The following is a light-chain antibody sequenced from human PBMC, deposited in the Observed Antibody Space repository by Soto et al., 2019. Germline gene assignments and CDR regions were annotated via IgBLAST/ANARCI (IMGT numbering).Light chain of an antibody. CDR2: NAS. CDR1: QRTSNW. CDR3: QYYGMCWT. V-gene: IGKV1-5*03. Sequence: DIQMTQSPSTLSASVGDRVTITCRASQRTSNWLAWYQQKPGKAPKLLIHNASTLQSGVPSRFSGSGSGTEFTLSISSLQPDDFATYYCQYYGMCWTFGQGTKVEIK. J-gene: IGKJ1*01.